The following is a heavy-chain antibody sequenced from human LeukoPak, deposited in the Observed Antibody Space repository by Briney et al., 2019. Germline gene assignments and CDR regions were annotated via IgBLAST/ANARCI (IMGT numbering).Heavy chain of an antibody. D-gene: IGHD1-26*01. CDR2: ITASGDFT. Sequence: GGSLRLSCAASGFTLNTHYGMSWIRQVPGKGLEWVSTITASGDFTNYADSVKGRFTISRDISKNTLYLQMNSLRVEDTAVYYCAKDPGGSYDYWGQGTLVTVSS. V-gene: IGHV3-23*01. J-gene: IGHJ4*02. CDR3: AKDPGGSYDY. CDR1: GFTLNTHYG.